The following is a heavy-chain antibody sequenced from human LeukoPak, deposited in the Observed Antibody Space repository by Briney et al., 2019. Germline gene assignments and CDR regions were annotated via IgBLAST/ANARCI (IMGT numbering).Heavy chain of an antibody. Sequence: PSETLSLTCTVSGGSISSYYWSWIRQPPGKGLEWIGYIYYSGSTYYNPFLKSRVTISVDTSKNQFSLKLSSVTAADTAVYYCARLVHGGRVISSWYVNYWGQGTLVTVSS. V-gene: IGHV4-59*12. CDR2: IYYSGST. J-gene: IGHJ4*02. D-gene: IGHD6-13*01. CDR3: ARLVHGGRVISSWYVNY. CDR1: GGSISSYY.